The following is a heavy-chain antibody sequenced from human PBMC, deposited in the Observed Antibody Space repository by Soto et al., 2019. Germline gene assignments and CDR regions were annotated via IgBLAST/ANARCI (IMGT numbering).Heavy chain of an antibody. CDR1: RYRVSSYA. Sequence: LACAACRYRVSSYAVSWVRQAPGKGLEWVSAISGSGGSTYYADSVKGRFTISRDNSKNTLYLQMNSLRAEDTAVYYCAKAKGYYDSSGYSDAFDIWGQGTMVTVSS. D-gene: IGHD3-22*01. CDR3: AKAKGYYDSSGYSDAFDI. CDR2: ISGSGGST. V-gene: IGHV3-23*01. J-gene: IGHJ3*02.